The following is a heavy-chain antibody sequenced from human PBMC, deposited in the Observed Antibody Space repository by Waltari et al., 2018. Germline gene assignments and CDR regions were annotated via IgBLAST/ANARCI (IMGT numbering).Heavy chain of an antibody. Sequence: QLHLQESGPGLVQPSETLSLTCSVSGGSITTNRPYWGWIRQPPGKGLEWTATISYRGATYTSPSLKSRLTISADTFKNQFSLKLSSVTAADTAVYYCATYVGASIGTAAFDVWGRGTMVTVSS. D-gene: IGHD3-16*01. CDR1: GGSITTNRPY. V-gene: IGHV4-39*01. CDR2: ISYRGAT. J-gene: IGHJ3*01. CDR3: ATYVGASIGTAAFDV.